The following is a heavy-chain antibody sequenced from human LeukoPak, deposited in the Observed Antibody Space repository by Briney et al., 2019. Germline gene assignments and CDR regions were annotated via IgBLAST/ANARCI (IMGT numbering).Heavy chain of an antibody. Sequence: GGSLRLSCAASGFTFSSYEVNWVRQAPGKGLEWVSYISSSGSTIYYADSVKGRFTISRDNAKNSLYLQMNSLRAEDTAVYYCARDEVLLWFGGYYYYGMDVWGQGTTVTVSS. J-gene: IGHJ6*02. CDR3: ARDEVLLWFGGYYYYGMDV. CDR2: ISSSGSTI. CDR1: GFTFSSYE. D-gene: IGHD3-10*01. V-gene: IGHV3-48*03.